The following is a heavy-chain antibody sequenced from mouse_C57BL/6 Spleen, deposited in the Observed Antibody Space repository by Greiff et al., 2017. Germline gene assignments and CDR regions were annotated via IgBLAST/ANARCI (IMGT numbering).Heavy chain of an antibody. V-gene: IGHV1-74*01. Sequence: VQLQQPGAELVKPGASVKVSCKASGYTFTSYWMHWVKQRPGQGLEWIGRIHPSDSDTNYNQKFKGKATLTVDKSSSTAYMQLSSLTSEDSAVYYCASVLGDYYGSSFFAYWGQGTLVTVSA. CDR2: IHPSDSDT. CDR1: GYTFTSYW. CDR3: ASVLGDYYGSSFFAY. J-gene: IGHJ3*01. D-gene: IGHD1-1*01.